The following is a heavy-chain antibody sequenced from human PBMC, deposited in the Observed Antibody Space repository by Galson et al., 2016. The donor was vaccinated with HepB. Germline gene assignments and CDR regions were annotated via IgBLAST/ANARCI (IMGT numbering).Heavy chain of an antibody. J-gene: IGHJ6*02. CDR1: GFTFSSYA. D-gene: IGHD5-12*01. CDR3: AILSVDVVLVMNGVDV. CDR2: VSYDGTNK. Sequence: SLRLSCAASGFTFSSYAMHWVRRAPGRGLEWVAIVSYDGTNKYYADSVKGRFTISRDNAKNTLYLQMNSLRVEDAAVYYCAILSVDVVLVMNGVDVWGQGTTVTVSS. V-gene: IGHV3-30*04.